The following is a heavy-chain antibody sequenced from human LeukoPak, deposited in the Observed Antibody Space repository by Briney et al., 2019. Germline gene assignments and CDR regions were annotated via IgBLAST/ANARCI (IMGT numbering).Heavy chain of an antibody. J-gene: IGHJ4*02. CDR2: ISGSGGST. CDR1: GFTFSSYW. CDR3: AKDRMAALAAAGADDY. V-gene: IGHV3-23*01. Sequence: PGGSLRLSCAASGFTFSSYWMHWVRQAPGKGLEWVSAISGSGGSTYYADSVKGRFTISRDNSKNTLYLQMNSLRAEDTAVYYCAKDRMAALAAAGADDYWGQGTLVTVSS. D-gene: IGHD6-13*01.